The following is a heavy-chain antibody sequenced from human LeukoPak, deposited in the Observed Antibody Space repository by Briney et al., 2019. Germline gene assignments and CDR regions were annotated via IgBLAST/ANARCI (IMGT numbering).Heavy chain of an antibody. CDR1: GFTFSSHN. D-gene: IGHD3-22*01. Sequence: PGGSLRLSCAASGFTFSSHNMNWVRQAPGKGLEWVSHITSSSSTTYYADSVKGRFTVSRDNAKNSLYLQMNSLRDEDTAVYYCARDGWYYDSSGQGPRRGYFDYWGQGTLVTVSS. J-gene: IGHJ4*02. CDR2: ITSSSSTT. V-gene: IGHV3-48*02. CDR3: ARDGWYYDSSGQGPRRGYFDY.